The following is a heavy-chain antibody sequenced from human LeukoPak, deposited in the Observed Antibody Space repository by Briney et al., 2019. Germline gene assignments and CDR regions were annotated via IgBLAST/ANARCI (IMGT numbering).Heavy chain of an antibody. Sequence: ETLSLTCAVYGGSFSGYYWSWIRQPPGKGLEWIGEINHSGSTNYNPSLKSRVTISVDTSKNQFSLKLSSVTAADTAVYYCARLRVSRITMVRGVITPYFDYWGQGTLVTVSS. CDR1: GGSFSGYY. J-gene: IGHJ4*02. CDR3: ARLRVSRITMVRGVITPYFDY. D-gene: IGHD3-10*01. CDR2: INHSGST. V-gene: IGHV4-34*01.